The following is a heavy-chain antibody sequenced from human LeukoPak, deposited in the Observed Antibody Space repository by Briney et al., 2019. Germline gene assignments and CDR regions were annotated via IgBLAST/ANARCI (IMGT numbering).Heavy chain of an antibody. Sequence: SETLSLTCTVSTLSLSSDYWSWIRQSPERGLEWTGFIYYTGTTRYNPSLRGRVTMSVDSSRNHFSLKLTSMAAADMALYYCARLLNNDNAGDPDTFDMWGQGTMVTVSS. CDR3: ARLLNNDNAGDPDTFDM. J-gene: IGHJ3*02. CDR1: TLSLSSDY. CDR2: IYYTGTT. D-gene: IGHD2-21*02. V-gene: IGHV4-59*01.